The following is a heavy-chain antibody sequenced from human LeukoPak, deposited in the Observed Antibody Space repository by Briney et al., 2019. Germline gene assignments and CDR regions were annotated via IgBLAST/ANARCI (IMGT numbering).Heavy chain of an antibody. V-gene: IGHV3-7*01. CDR2: IKQDGSEK. CDR3: ARYASRFDP. CDR1: GFTFSNSW. D-gene: IGHD2-8*01. Sequence: GGSLRLSCAASGFTFSNSWMTWVRQAPGKGLEWVANIKQDGSEKYYVDSVKGRFTISRDNAKNLLYLQMNSLRAEDTAVYHCARYASRFDPWGQGTLVTVSS. J-gene: IGHJ5*02.